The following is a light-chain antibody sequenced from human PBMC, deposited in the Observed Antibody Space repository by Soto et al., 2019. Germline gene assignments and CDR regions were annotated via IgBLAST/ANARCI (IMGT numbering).Light chain of an antibody. CDR2: WAS. CDR1: HSVFFSSFNKDF. V-gene: IGKV4-1*01. Sequence: DIVLTQSPDSLAVSLGERATINCKSSHSVFFSSFNKDFFAWYQQKPGQPPNLLIYWASTREAGVPDRFSGRGSRTDFPLTISSLPAEDVEVYYRQQYSSTPLTFGGGTKVEIK. J-gene: IGKJ4*01. CDR3: QQYSSTPLT.